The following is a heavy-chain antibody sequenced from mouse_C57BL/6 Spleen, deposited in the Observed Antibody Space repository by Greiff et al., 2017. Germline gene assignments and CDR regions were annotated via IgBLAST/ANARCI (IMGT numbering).Heavy chain of an antibody. CDR2: IINGCGST. CDR1: GFTFSDYY. D-gene: IGHD2-1*01. CDR3: ARRVYYGNYVGMDY. V-gene: IGHV5-12*01. Sequence: EVKLVESGGGLVQPGGSLKLSCAASGFTFSDYYMYWVRQTPEKRLEWVAYIINGCGSTYYPDTVKGRFTISRDNAKNTLYLQMSRLKSEDTAMYYCARRVYYGNYVGMDYWGQGTSVTVSS. J-gene: IGHJ4*01.